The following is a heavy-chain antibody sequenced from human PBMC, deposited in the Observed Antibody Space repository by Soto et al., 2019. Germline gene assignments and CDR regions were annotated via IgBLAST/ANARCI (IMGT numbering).Heavy chain of an antibody. Sequence: GSLRLSCVASGFTFSDYNMNWVRQAPGKGLEWVSSISGPSTTIYYADSVKGRFTISRDNAKNSLYLQMNSLRAEDTAVYYCARGVGAVTGREEYWGQGTLVTVSS. V-gene: IGHV3-21*01. CDR2: ISGPSTTI. D-gene: IGHD1-26*01. CDR1: GFTFSDYN. CDR3: ARGVGAVTGREEY. J-gene: IGHJ4*02.